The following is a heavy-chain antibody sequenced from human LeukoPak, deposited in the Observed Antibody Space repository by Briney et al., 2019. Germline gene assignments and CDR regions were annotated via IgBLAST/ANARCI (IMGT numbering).Heavy chain of an antibody. CDR3: ARSLHYYDSSGPFDY. CDR2: ISWNSGSI. V-gene: IGHV3-9*01. CDR1: GFTFDDYA. Sequence: GGSLRLSCAAFGFTFDDYAMHWVRQAPGKGLERVSGISWNSGSIGYADSVKGRFTISRDNAKNSLYLQMNSLRAEDTALYYCARSLHYYDSSGPFDYWGQGTLVTVSS. D-gene: IGHD3-22*01. J-gene: IGHJ4*02.